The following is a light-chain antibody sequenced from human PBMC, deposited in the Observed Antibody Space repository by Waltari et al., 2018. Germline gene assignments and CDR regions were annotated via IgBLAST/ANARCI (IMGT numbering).Light chain of an antibody. Sequence: QSALTQPPSASGSPGQSVTISCPGTSSDICGYNCVSWYQQPPGKAPNRMIYDVTKRPSGVPDRFSGSKSGNTAYLTVSGLQAEDEAVYYCNSYAGTNTMVFGGGTKLTVL. CDR1: SSDICGYNC. CDR2: DVT. CDR3: NSYAGTNTMV. V-gene: IGLV2-8*01. J-gene: IGLJ2*01.